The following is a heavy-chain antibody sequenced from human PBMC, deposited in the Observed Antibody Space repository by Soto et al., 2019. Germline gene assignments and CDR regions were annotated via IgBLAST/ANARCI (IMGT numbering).Heavy chain of an antibody. CDR1: GGSFSGYY. CDR2: INHSGST. D-gene: IGHD3-10*01. CDR3: ARLLVGSGIYSPGAFDI. Sequence: TSETLSLTCAVYGGSFSGYYWSWIRQPPGKGLEWIGEINHSGSTNYNPSLKSRVTISVDTSKNQFSLKLSSVTAADTAVYYCARLLVGSGIYSPGAFDIWGQGTMVTVSS. V-gene: IGHV4-34*01. J-gene: IGHJ3*02.